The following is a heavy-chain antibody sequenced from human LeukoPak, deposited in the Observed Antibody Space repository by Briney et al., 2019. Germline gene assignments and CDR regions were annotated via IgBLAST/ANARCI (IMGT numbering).Heavy chain of an antibody. V-gene: IGHV4-34*01. Sequence: SETLSLTCAVYGGSFSGYYWSWIRQPPGKGLEWIGEINHSGSTNYNPSLKSRVTISVDTSKNQFSLKLSSVTAADTAVYYCAREYSSSTRAWDVWGKGTTVTVSS. D-gene: IGHD6-6*01. CDR2: INHSGST. CDR1: GGSFSGYY. CDR3: AREYSSSTRAWDV. J-gene: IGHJ6*04.